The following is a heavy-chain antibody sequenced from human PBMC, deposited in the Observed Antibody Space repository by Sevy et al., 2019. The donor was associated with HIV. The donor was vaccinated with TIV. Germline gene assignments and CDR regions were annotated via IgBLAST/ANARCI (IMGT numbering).Heavy chain of an antibody. D-gene: IGHD6-19*01. CDR3: ASGLAVSVDF. Sequence: ASVKVSCKASGGTCSSSAISWVRLAPRQGLEWMGEIFPIFGTAKYAQKFQGRVTISADESTSTAYMELSSLRSEDTAVYFCASGLAVSVDFWGQGTLVTVSS. J-gene: IGHJ4*02. V-gene: IGHV1-69*13. CDR2: IFPIFGTA. CDR1: GGTCSSSA.